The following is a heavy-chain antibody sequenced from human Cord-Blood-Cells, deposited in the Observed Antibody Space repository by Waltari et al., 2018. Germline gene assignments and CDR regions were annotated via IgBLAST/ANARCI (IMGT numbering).Heavy chain of an antibody. J-gene: IGHJ3*02. V-gene: IGHV1-2*04. D-gene: IGHD5-12*01. CDR2: INPNSGGT. CDR1: GYTFTGYS. Sequence: QVQLVQSGAEVKKPGASVKVYCKASGYTFTGYSMHWVRPAPGQGLEWMGWINPNSGGTNYAQKFQGWVTMTRDTSISTAYMELSRLRSDDTAVYYCARVRRSGYDLSAFDIWGQGTMVTVSS. CDR3: ARVRRSGYDLSAFDI.